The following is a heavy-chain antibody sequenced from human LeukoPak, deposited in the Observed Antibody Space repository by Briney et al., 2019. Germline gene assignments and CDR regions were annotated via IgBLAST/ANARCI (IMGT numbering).Heavy chain of an antibody. J-gene: IGHJ4*02. V-gene: IGHV5-51*01. D-gene: IGHD3-16*02. CDR1: GYISTNYW. CDR2: IYPGDSDT. Sequence: GESLKISCKGSGYISTNYWIAWVRQMPGKGLEWMGIIYPGDSDTRYSPSFQGQVTISADKSISTAYLQWSSLKASDTAMYYCARQDLWGNYHYYDYWGQGTLVTVSS. CDR3: ARQDLWGNYHYYDY.